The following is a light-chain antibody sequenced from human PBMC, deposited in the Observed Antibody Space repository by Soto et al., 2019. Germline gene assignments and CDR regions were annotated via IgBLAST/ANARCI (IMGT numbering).Light chain of an antibody. CDR2: QAS. CDR3: QHYDVYPYV. V-gene: IGKV1-5*03. J-gene: IGKJ2*01. CDR1: QSVGSN. Sequence: DIQMTQSPSTLSASVGDRVTISCRASQSVGSNLAWYQQKPGKVPKLLIFQASTLEPGVPSRFSGSGSGTEFILSISSLQPDDFATYYCQHYDVYPYVFGQGTKVEIK.